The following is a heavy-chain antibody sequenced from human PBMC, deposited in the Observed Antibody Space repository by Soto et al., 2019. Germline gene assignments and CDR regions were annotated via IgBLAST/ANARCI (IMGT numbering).Heavy chain of an antibody. D-gene: IGHD1-26*01. V-gene: IGHV4-59*08. Sequence: SETLSLTCTVSGGSISSYYWSWIRQPPGKGLEWIGYIYYSGSTNYNPSLKSRVTISVDTSKNQFSLKLSSVTAADTAVYYCARKWGWYFDFWVRGSLVTGSS. CDR1: GGSISSYY. J-gene: IGHJ2*01. CDR2: IYYSGST. CDR3: ARKWGWYFDF.